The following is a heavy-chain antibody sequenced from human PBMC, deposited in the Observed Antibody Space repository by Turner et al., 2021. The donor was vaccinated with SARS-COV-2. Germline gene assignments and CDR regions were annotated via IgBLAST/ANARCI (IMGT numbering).Heavy chain of an antibody. D-gene: IGHD3-10*01. CDR3: ASQEALVPSYYYYYYGMDV. CDR1: GGSISSISYY. Sequence: QLQLQESGPGLVKPSETLSLTCTVSGGSISSISYYWGWIRQPPGKGLDWIGSIYYSGSTYYNPSLKSRVTISVDTSKNQFSLKLSSVTAADTAVYYCASQEALVPSYYYYYYGMDVWGQGTTVTVSS. J-gene: IGHJ6*02. V-gene: IGHV4-39*01. CDR2: IYYSGST.